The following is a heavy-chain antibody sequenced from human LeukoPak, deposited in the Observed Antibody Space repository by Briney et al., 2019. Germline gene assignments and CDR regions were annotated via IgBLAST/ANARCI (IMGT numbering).Heavy chain of an antibody. Sequence: SETLSLTCSVAGFSISSGYYWGWVRQPPGKALEWIGNIFYSGSTYYSPSLKSRVTISLDTSRNQFSLKLNSVTAADTAVYYCAKSNGYGLIDIGGQGTMVTVSS. CDR1: GFSISSGYY. CDR2: IFYSGST. CDR3: AKSNGYGLIDI. J-gene: IGHJ3*02. V-gene: IGHV4-38-2*01. D-gene: IGHD3-22*01.